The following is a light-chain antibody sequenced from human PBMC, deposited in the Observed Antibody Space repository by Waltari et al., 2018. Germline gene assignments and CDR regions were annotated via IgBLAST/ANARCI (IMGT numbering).Light chain of an antibody. CDR2: GAS. J-gene: IGKJ1*01. CDR3: QQHNDWPPWT. V-gene: IGKV3-15*01. Sequence: EIIMPQSPATLSLSPGERATLSCRASQNGNSNLAWYQQKPGQAPRLIIYGASIRATGIPARFSGSGSGTQFTLTINSLQSEDSAVYFCQQHNDWPPWTFGQGTKVELK. CDR1: QNGNSN.